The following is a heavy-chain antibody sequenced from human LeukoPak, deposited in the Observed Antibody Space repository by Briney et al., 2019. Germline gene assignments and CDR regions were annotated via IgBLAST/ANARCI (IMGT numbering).Heavy chain of an antibody. D-gene: IGHD2-8*01. CDR2: IYSGDNA. J-gene: IGHJ4*02. V-gene: IGHV3-66*01. CDR1: GFSVSSNY. Sequence: PGGSLRLSCAASGFSVSSNYMGWVRQAPGKGLEWVSIIYSGDNAHYADSVKDRFTISRDNSKNTLYLQMNSLRAEDTAVYYCARVREEAGYCTNGVCYGDFDYWGQGTLVTVSS. CDR3: ARVREEAGYCTNGVCYGDFDY.